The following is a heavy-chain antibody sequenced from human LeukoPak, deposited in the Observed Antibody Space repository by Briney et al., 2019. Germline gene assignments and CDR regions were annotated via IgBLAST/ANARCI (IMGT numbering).Heavy chain of an antibody. V-gene: IGHV3-11*06. CDR3: AREFDSSGYYDY. CDR1: GFTFNNYV. J-gene: IGHJ4*02. D-gene: IGHD3-22*01. CDR2: ISSSSTYT. Sequence: GGSLRLSCAASGFTFNNYVMSWVRQAPGKGLEWVSYISSSSTYTNSADSVRGRFTISRDNAKNSLYLQMNSLRVEDTAVYYCAREFDSSGYYDYWGQGTLVTVSS.